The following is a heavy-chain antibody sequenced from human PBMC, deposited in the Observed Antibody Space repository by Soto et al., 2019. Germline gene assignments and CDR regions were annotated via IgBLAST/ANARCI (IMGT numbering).Heavy chain of an antibody. CDR3: ARLASGWQYYYFDF. Sequence: QVQLQQWGAGLLKPSETLSLTCAVYGGSFSPYFWSWIRQPPGKGLEWIGEINHSGSTNYNPSLPRRATSSVDTSKKQVSLKLTSVTAADTAVYYCARLASGWQYYYFDFWGRGTPVTVSS. J-gene: IGHJ2*01. V-gene: IGHV4-34*01. CDR2: INHSGST. D-gene: IGHD6-19*01. CDR1: GGSFSPYF.